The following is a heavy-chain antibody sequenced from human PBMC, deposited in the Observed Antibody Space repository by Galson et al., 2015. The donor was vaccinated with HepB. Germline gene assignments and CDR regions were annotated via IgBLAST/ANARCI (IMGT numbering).Heavy chain of an antibody. D-gene: IGHD3-22*01. V-gene: IGHV3-30*18. CDR3: AKDHGTLYDSSGSYYHGFDY. CDR1: GFTFSSYG. Sequence: SLRLSCAASGFTFSSYGMHWVRQAPGKGLEWVAVISYDGSNKFYADSVKGRFTISRDNSKNTLYLQMNSLRAEDTAVYYCAKDHGTLYDSSGSYYHGFDYWGQGTLVTVSS. CDR2: ISYDGSNK. J-gene: IGHJ4*02.